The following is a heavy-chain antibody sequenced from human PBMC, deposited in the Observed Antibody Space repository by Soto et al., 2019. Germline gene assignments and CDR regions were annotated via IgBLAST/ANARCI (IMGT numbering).Heavy chain of an antibody. CDR3: ARACRGLGGYTYGPFDY. CDR1: GYTFTGHY. V-gene: IGHV1-2*02. J-gene: IGHJ4*02. Sequence: ASVKVSCKASGYTFTGHYMHWVRQAPGQGLEWMGWINPNSGGTNYAQQFQGRVTMTRDTSISTVYMELSRLRYDDTAVYYCARACRGLGGYTYGPFDYWGQGTLVTVSS. D-gene: IGHD5-18*01. CDR2: INPNSGGT.